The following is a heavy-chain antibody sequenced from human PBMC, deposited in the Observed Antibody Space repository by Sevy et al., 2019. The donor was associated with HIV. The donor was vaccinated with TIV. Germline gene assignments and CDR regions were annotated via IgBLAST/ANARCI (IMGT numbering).Heavy chain of an antibody. CDR1: GFSFNTYT. V-gene: IGHV3-21*01. Sequence: GGSLRLSCAASGFSFNTYTMDWVRQAPGKGLEWISSISSGSSYIFYADSVKGRFTISRDNAKNSLFLQMNSLRVEDTAVYYCARGLKNSWFDPWGQGTLVTVSS. CDR2: ISSGSSYI. CDR3: ARGLKNSWFDP. J-gene: IGHJ5*02.